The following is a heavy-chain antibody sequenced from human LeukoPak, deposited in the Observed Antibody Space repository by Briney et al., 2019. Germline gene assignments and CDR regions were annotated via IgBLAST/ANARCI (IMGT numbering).Heavy chain of an antibody. J-gene: IGHJ5*02. Sequence: ASVKVSCKASGYTFTGYYMHWVRQAPGQWLEWMGWINPNSGGTNYAQKFQGRVTMTRDTSISTAYMEVSRLRSDGTAVYYCARVASSGWLEIINWFDPWGQGTLVTVSS. CDR1: GYTFTGYY. CDR3: ARVASSGWLEIINWFDP. D-gene: IGHD6-19*01. V-gene: IGHV1-2*02. CDR2: INPNSGGT.